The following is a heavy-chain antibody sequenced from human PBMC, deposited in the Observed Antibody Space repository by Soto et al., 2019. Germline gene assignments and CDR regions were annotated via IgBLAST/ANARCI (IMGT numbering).Heavy chain of an antibody. D-gene: IGHD1-26*01. CDR1: GFTFSSYS. J-gene: IGHJ6*03. Sequence: EVQLVESGGGWVKPGGPLRLSCEPSGFTFSSYSMNWVPQAPGKGREWVSYISSSSSTIYYADSVKGRFTISRDNAKNSLYLQMNSLRAEDTAVYYCARDGAVGYYYYMDVWGKGTTVTVSS. V-gene: IGHV3-48*01. CDR2: ISSSSSTI. CDR3: ARDGAVGYYYYMDV.